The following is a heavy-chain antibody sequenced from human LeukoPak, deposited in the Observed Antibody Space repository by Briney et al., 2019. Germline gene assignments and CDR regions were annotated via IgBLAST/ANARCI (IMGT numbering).Heavy chain of an antibody. Sequence: PSETLSLTCSVSGDSVTSGNYYWSWIRQHPEKAPECIGHIHHSGTIYYNPSLLSRATISVDASKNQFSLRLSSVTAADTALYYCAGGNDDSKLHHWGQGTLVTVSS. J-gene: IGHJ1*01. CDR2: IHHSGTI. CDR3: AGGNDDSKLHH. CDR1: GDSVTSGNYY. D-gene: IGHD3-22*01. V-gene: IGHV4-31*03.